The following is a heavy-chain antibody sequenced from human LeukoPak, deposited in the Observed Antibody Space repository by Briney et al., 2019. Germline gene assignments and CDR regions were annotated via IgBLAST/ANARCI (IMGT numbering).Heavy chain of an antibody. J-gene: IGHJ5*02. V-gene: IGHV3-21*01. Sequence: GGSLRLSCAASEFTFSSYTMNWVRQAPGKGLEWVSSITSRSSYIYYADSMKGRFTISRDNAKNSLYLQMNSLRAEDTAVYYCARNNWFGEFENWFDPWGQGTLVTVSS. CDR1: EFTFSSYT. CDR3: ARNNWFGEFENWFDP. CDR2: ITSRSSYI. D-gene: IGHD3-10*01.